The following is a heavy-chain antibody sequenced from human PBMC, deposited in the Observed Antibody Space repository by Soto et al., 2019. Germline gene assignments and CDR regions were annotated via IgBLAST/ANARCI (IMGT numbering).Heavy chain of an antibody. Sequence: PGGSLRLCCAASGFTFSSYAMSWVRQARGKGLEWVSAISGSGGSTYYADSVKGRFTISRDNSKNTLYLQMSSLRAEDTALYYCAKGRGGSGSLTPRVDFWGQGTLVTVSS. J-gene: IGHJ4*02. CDR1: GFTFSSYA. V-gene: IGHV3-23*01. CDR3: AKGRGGSGSLTPRVDF. CDR2: ISGSGGST. D-gene: IGHD3-10*01.